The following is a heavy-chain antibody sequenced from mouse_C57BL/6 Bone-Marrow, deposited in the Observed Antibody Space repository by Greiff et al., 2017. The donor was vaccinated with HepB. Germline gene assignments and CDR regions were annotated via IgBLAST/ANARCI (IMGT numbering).Heavy chain of an antibody. CDR2: INPNNGGT. J-gene: IGHJ2*01. Sequence: DVKLQESGPELVKPGASVKMSCKASGYTFTDYNMHWVKQSHGKSLEWIGYINPNNGGTSYNQKFKGKATLTVNKSSSTAYMELRSLTSEDSAVYYCASWLSTSDYWGQGTTLTVSS. CDR1: GYTFTDYN. CDR3: ASWLSTSDY. D-gene: IGHD5-5*01. V-gene: IGHV1-22*01.